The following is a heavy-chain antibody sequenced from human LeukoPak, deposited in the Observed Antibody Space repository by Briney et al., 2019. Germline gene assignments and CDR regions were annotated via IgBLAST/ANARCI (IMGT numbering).Heavy chain of an antibody. CDR3: ARQVTYYDILTGYTNWFDP. CDR2: IYYSGST. D-gene: IGHD3-9*01. V-gene: IGHV4-59*08. CDR1: GGSISSYY. J-gene: IGHJ5*02. Sequence: SETQSLTCTVSGGSISSYYWSWIRQPPGKGLEWIGYIYYSGSTNYNPSLKSRVTISVDTSKNQFSLKLSSVTAADTAVYYCARQVTYYDILTGYTNWFDPWGQGTLVTVSS.